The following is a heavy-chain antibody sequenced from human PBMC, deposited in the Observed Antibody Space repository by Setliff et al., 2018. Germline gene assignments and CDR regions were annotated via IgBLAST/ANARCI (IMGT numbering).Heavy chain of an antibody. CDR1: GFTFSSYA. D-gene: IGHD3-9*01. CDR3: ARGLQAYYDILTGYPIYYYYGMDV. Sequence: GGSLRLSCAASGFTFSSYAITWVRQAPGKGLEWVSMISGSAQTTYYADSVKGRFTISRDNSKNTLYLQMNSLRAEDTAVYYCARGLQAYYDILTGYPIYYYYGMDVWGQGTTVTVSS. CDR2: ISGSAQTT. V-gene: IGHV3-23*01. J-gene: IGHJ6*02.